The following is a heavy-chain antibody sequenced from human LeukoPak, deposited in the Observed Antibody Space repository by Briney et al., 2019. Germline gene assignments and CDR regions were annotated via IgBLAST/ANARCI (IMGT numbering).Heavy chain of an antibody. CDR2: IYHSGST. J-gene: IGHJ4*02. V-gene: IGHV4-4*02. Sequence: PSGTLSLTCAVSGGSISSSNWWSGARRPPGKGLEGIGEIYHSGSTNYNPSLKRGVTISVEKTKNKFSLKRSSVSDADTAVYYCAMPGITIFGVVTWYYFDSSGPGTLVTVSS. D-gene: IGHD3-3*01. CDR1: GGSISSSNW. CDR3: AMPGITIFGVVTWYYFDS.